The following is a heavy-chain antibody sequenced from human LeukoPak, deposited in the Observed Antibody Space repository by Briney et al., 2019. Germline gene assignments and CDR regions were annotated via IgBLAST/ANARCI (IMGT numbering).Heavy chain of an antibody. V-gene: IGHV3-23*01. CDR1: GFTFSSYA. Sequence: GGSLRLSCAASGFTFSSYAMSWVRQAPGKGLEWVSAISGSGGSTYYADSVKGRFTISRDNSKNTLYLQMNSLRAEDTAVYYCAKDGWIQLRPYYYGMDVWGQGTTVTVSS. CDR3: AKDGWIQLRPYYYGMDV. D-gene: IGHD5-18*01. CDR2: ISGSGGST. J-gene: IGHJ6*02.